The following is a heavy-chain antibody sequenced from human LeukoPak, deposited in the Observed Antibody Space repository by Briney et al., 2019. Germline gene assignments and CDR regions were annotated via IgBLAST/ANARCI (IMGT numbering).Heavy chain of an antibody. Sequence: GGSLRLSCAASGFTFSSYAMHWVRQAPGKGLEWVAVISYDGSNKYYADSVKGRLTISRDNSKNTLYLQMGSLRAEDMAVYYCARATLYKPYYYDSSGYYDAFDIWGQGTMVTVSS. CDR3: ARATLYKPYYYDSSGYYDAFDI. V-gene: IGHV3-30*14. CDR2: ISYDGSNK. J-gene: IGHJ3*02. D-gene: IGHD3-22*01. CDR1: GFTFSSYA.